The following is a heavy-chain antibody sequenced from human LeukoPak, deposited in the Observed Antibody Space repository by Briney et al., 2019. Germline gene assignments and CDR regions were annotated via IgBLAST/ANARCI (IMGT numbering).Heavy chain of an antibody. CDR3: ARNRVVVAAHPQDYYYYMDV. CDR1: GFTLSSYE. J-gene: IGHJ6*03. CDR2: IDYSGGSS. V-gene: IGHV3-23*01. Sequence: PGGSLRLSCTVSGFTLSSYEMSWIRQAPGKGLEWVSSIDYSGGSSYYADSVKGRFTISRDNSKNTLYLQMNSLRAEDTAVYYCARNRVVVAAHPQDYYYYMDVWGKGTTVTVSS. D-gene: IGHD2-15*01.